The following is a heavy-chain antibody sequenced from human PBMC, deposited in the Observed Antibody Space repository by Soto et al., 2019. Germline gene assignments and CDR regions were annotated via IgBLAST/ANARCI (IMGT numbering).Heavy chain of an antibody. D-gene: IGHD6-6*01. Sequence: QVQLVESGGGVVQPGRSLRLSCAASGFTFSSYGMHWVRQAPGKGLEWVAVISYDGSNKYYADSVKGRFTISRDNSKNTLYLQMNSLRAEYTAVYYCAGSIALDYWGQGTLVTVSS. CDR2: ISYDGSNK. CDR3: AGSIALDY. V-gene: IGHV3-30*03. J-gene: IGHJ4*02. CDR1: GFTFSSYG.